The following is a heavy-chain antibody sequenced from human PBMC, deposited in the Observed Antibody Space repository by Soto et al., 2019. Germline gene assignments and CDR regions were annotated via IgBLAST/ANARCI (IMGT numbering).Heavy chain of an antibody. Sequence: ASVKVSCKASGYTFTSYDINWVRQATGQGLEWMGWINPNSGNTGYAQKFQGRVTMTRNTSISTAYMELSSLRSEDTAVYYCERGFPHYDAFDIPAQRTMVHVS. V-gene: IGHV1-8*01. CDR2: INPNSGNT. CDR3: ERGFPHYDAFDI. CDR1: GYTFTSYD. J-gene: IGHJ3*02.